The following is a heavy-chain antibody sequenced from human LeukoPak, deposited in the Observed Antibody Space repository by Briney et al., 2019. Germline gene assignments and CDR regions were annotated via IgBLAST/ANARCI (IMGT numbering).Heavy chain of an antibody. CDR3: ARGDCGGDCYLYYYYGMDV. J-gene: IGHJ6*02. CDR2: IYYSGST. V-gene: IGHV4-59*01. Sequence: PSETLSLTRTVSGGSISSYYWSWIRQPPGKGLEWIGYIYYSGSTNYNPSLKSRVTISVDTSKNQFSLKLSSVTAADTAVYYCARGDCGGDCYLYYYYGMDVWGQGTTVTVSS. D-gene: IGHD2-21*02. CDR1: GGSISSYY.